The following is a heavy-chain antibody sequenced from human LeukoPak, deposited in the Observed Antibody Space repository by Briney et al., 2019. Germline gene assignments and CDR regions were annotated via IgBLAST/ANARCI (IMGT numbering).Heavy chain of an antibody. CDR3: ARVGRLGYFDY. CDR2: IYNSGTT. CDR1: GGSMSSYW. J-gene: IGHJ4*02. D-gene: IGHD7-27*01. Sequence: SETLSLTCTVSGGSMSSYWCGWIRQPAGKGPEWIGCIYNSGTTNYNSSLKSRVTMSVDTSKNHCSLKLNSVTAADTAVYYCARVGRLGYFDYWGQGTLVTVSS. V-gene: IGHV4-4*07.